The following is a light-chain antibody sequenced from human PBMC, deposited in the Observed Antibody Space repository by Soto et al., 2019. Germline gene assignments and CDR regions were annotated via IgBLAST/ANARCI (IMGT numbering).Light chain of an antibody. Sequence: DIQLTQSPCSLAASVGDSVTITCRASQDISNSLNWYQQKPGKPPKVLIYGASTLQGGVPSRFSGGGSGTEFTLTISSLQSDDFATYCQQSYNIAPITFGQGTRLEIK. V-gene: IGKV1-39*01. J-gene: IGKJ5*01. CDR3: QQSYNIAPIT. CDR2: GAS. CDR1: QDISNS.